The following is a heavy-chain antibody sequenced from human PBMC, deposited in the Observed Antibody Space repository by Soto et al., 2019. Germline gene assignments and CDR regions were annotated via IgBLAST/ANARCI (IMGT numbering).Heavy chain of an antibody. CDR1: GFTFSSYA. Sequence: EVQLVESGGGLVQPGGSLRLSCAASGFTFSSYAMYWVRQAPGKGLEYVSAISSNGGSTSYANSVKGRFTISRDNSKNTLYLQMGSLRAEDMAVYYCARGACGVVAGTYSFDYWGQGTLVTVSS. CDR3: ARGACGVVAGTYSFDY. D-gene: IGHD6-19*01. CDR2: ISSNGGST. V-gene: IGHV3-64*01. J-gene: IGHJ4*02.